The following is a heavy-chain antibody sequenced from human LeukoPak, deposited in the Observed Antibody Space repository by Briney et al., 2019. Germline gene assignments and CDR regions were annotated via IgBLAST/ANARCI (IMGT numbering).Heavy chain of an antibody. D-gene: IGHD2-2*01. CDR1: GYTFTGYY. J-gene: IGHJ6*02. Sequence: ASVKVSCKASGYTFTGYYMHWVRQAPGQGLEWMGWINPNSGGTNYAQKFQGWVTMTTDTSTSTAYMELRSLRSDDTAVYYCARSYQGRYYYYGMDVWGQGTTVTVSS. V-gene: IGHV1-2*04. CDR2: INPNSGGT. CDR3: ARSYQGRYYYYGMDV.